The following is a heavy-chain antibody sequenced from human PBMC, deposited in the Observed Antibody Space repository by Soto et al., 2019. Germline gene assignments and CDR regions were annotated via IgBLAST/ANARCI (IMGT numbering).Heavy chain of an antibody. CDR2: INPNSGGT. J-gene: IGHJ4*02. CDR3: ARAGYSSGWDYFDY. CDR1: GYTFTGYY. Sequence: QVQLVQSGAEVKKPVASVKVSCKASGYTFTGYYMHWVRQAPGQGLEWMGWINPNSGGTNYAQKFEARVTMTRDTSISTAYMELSRLRSDDTAVYYCARAGYSSGWDYFDYWGQGTLVTVSS. V-gene: IGHV1-2*02. D-gene: IGHD6-19*01.